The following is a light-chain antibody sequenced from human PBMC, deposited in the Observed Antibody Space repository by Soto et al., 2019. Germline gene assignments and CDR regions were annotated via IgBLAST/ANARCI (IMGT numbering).Light chain of an antibody. CDR2: WSS. Sequence: DIVMTQSPDSLAVSLGERATINCKSSQSVLYSSNNKNYLAWYQQKPGQPPKLLIYWSSTRESGVPDRFSGSGSGTDFSLTISSLQSEDVAGYYCQQYYSNPHTFGQGTKLEIK. CDR3: QQYYSNPHT. CDR1: QSVLYSSNNKNY. V-gene: IGKV4-1*01. J-gene: IGKJ2*01.